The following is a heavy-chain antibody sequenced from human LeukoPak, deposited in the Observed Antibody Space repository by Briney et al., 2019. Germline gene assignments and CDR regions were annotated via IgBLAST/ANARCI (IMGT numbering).Heavy chain of an antibody. V-gene: IGHV3-30*02. CDR1: GFTFDDYA. J-gene: IGHJ3*02. CDR3: AKDTLKDFDAFDI. D-gene: IGHD2-15*01. Sequence: GRSLRLSCAASGFTFDDYAMHWVRQAPGKGLEWVAFIRYDGSNKYYADSVKGRFTISRDNSKNTLYLQMNSLRAEDTAVYYCAKDTLKDFDAFDIWGQGTMVTVSS. CDR2: IRYDGSNK.